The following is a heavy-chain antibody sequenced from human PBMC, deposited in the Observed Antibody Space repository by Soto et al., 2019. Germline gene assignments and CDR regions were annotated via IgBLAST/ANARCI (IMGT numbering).Heavy chain of an antibody. CDR1: GFTFSSYA. CDR2: ISGSGTGT. J-gene: IGHJ6*02. D-gene: IGHD1-26*01. V-gene: IGHV3-23*04. CDR3: TKERTGSNHYYGMDV. Sequence: EVQLVESGGGLVQPGGSLRLSCEGSGFTFSSYALSWVRLRPGRGLEWVAWISGSGTGTNSADSVKGRFTITRDNSKTTVSLQMNSLTVEDTAVYYCTKERTGSNHYYGMDVWGQGTTVTVSS.